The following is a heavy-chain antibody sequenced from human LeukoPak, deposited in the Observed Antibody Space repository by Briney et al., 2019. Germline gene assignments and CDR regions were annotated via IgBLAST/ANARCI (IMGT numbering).Heavy chain of an antibody. Sequence: SVKVSCTASGGTFSSYAISWVRQAPGQGLEWMGGIIPIFGTANYAQKFQGRVTNTADESTSTAYMELSSLRSEDTAVYYCATLPGIVGATTYYYYGMDVWGQGTTVTVSS. CDR1: GGTFSSYA. V-gene: IGHV1-69*01. CDR3: ATLPGIVGATTYYYYGMDV. D-gene: IGHD1-26*01. CDR2: IIPIFGTA. J-gene: IGHJ6*02.